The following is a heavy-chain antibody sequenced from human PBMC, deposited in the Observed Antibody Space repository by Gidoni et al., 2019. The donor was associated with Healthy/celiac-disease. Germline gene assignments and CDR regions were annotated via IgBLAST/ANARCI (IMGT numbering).Heavy chain of an antibody. V-gene: IGHV1-3*01. J-gene: IGHJ4*02. CDR1: GYTFTNYT. CDR3: ARTNSFDY. CDR2: INPVNGNT. Sequence: QVQLVQSGAEVKTPGASVKVSCKASGYTFTNYTMHWVRQAPGQRLEWMGWINPVNGNTKYAQKFQGRVTITRDTSASTAYMEVSSLRSEDTAVYYCARTNSFDYWGQGTLVTVSS.